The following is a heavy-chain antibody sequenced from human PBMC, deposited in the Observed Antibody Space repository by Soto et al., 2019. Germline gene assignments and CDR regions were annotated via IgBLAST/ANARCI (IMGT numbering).Heavy chain of an antibody. CDR2: ISSSSSYI. J-gene: IGHJ4*02. CDR3: ARENGGSYYDVDY. CDR1: GFTFSSYS. V-gene: IGHV3-21*01. D-gene: IGHD1-26*01. Sequence: EVQLVESGGGLVKPGGSLRLSCAASGFTFSSYSMNWVRQAPGKGLGWVSSISSSSSYIYYADSVKGRFTISRDNAKNSLYLQMNSLRAEDTAVYYCARENGGSYYDVDYWGQGTLVTVSS.